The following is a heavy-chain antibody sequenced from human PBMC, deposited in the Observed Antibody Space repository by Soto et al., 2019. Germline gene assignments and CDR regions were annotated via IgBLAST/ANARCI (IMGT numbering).Heavy chain of an antibody. CDR1: GYTFISYG. V-gene: IGHV1-18*01. Sequence: QVQLVQSGAEVKKPGASVKVSCKASGYTFISYGFSWVRQAPGQGLEWMGWISAYNGNTNYAQNLQGRGTMTTDTSTSTAYMALRSLRSDDTAMYYCARDQSMTMVRGGLYNWFGTSGQGTLVTVSS. CDR3: ARDQSMTMVRGGLYNWFGT. D-gene: IGHD3-10*01. CDR2: ISAYNGNT. J-gene: IGHJ5*02.